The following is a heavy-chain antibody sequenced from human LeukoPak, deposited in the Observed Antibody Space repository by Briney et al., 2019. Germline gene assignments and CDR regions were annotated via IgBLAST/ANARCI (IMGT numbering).Heavy chain of an antibody. V-gene: IGHV3-7*01. D-gene: IGHD2-2*01. CDR3: ARGGSVVPAPSDAFDI. Sequence: GGSLRLSCAASGFTFSSYWMTWVRQAPGKGLEWVANIKQDGSEKYYVDSVKGRFTISRDNAKNSLYLQMNSLRAEDTAVYYCARGGSVVPAPSDAFDIWGQGTMVTVSS. J-gene: IGHJ3*02. CDR1: GFTFSSYW. CDR2: IKQDGSEK.